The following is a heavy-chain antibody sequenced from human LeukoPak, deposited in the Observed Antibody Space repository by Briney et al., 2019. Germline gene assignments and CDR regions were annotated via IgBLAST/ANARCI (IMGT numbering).Heavy chain of an antibody. CDR2: IDPSDSYT. J-gene: IGHJ4*02. Sequence: GESLKISCKGSGYSFTSYWISWVRQTPGKGLEWMGRIDPSDSYTNYSPSFQGHVTISADKSISTAYLQWSSLKASDTAMYYCASRQYYYDSMDFDYWGQGTLVTVSS. CDR1: GYSFTSYW. D-gene: IGHD3-22*01. V-gene: IGHV5-10-1*01. CDR3: ASRQYYYDSMDFDY.